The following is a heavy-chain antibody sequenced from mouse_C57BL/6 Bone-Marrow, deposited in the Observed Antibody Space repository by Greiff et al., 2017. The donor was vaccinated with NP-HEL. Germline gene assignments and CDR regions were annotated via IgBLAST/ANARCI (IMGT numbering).Heavy chain of an antibody. J-gene: IGHJ3*01. CDR1: GYTFTSYW. CDR3: ARSAFYDGYPENPWFAY. Sequence: QVQLQQPGAELVRPGTSVKLSCKASGYTFTSYWMHWVKQRPGQGLEWIGVIDPSDSYTNYIQKFKGKATLTVDTSSSTAYMQLSSLTSEDSAVYYCARSAFYDGYPENPWFAYWGQGTLVTVSA. CDR2: IDPSDSYT. V-gene: IGHV1-59*01. D-gene: IGHD2-3*01.